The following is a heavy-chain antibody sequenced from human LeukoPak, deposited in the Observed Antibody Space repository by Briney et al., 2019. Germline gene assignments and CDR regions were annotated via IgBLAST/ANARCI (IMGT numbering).Heavy chain of an antibody. CDR3: ARVVGATGSSDY. Sequence: SEPLSLTCTVSGSSISSDYWSWLRQPPGKGPEWIGYIYYIGSTNYNPSLKSRITISVDTSKSHFSLKLSSVTAADTAVYYCARVVGATGSSDYWGQGTLVTDSS. D-gene: IGHD1-26*01. J-gene: IGHJ4*02. CDR1: GSSISSDY. V-gene: IGHV4-59*01. CDR2: IYYIGST.